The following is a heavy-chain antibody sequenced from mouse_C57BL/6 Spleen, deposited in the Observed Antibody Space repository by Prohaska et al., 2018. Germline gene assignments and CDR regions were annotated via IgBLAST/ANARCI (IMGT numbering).Heavy chain of an antibody. Sequence: KATLTVDKSSSTAYMELRSLTSEDSAVYYCARNWAYFDYWGQGTTLTVSS. J-gene: IGHJ2*01. V-gene: IGHV1-26*01. D-gene: IGHD4-1*01. CDR3: ARNWAYFDY.